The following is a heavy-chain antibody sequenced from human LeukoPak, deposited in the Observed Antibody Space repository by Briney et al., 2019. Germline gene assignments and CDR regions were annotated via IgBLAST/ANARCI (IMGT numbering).Heavy chain of an antibody. D-gene: IGHD6-13*01. V-gene: IGHV3-30-3*01. J-gene: IGHJ4*02. Sequence: GGSLRLSCEASGFTFSGYWMHWVRQAPGKGLEWVAVISYDGSNKYYADSVKGRFTISRDNSKNTLYLQMNSLRAEDTAVYYCARDDSSSWLFDYWGQGTLVTVSS. CDR2: ISYDGSNK. CDR1: GFTFSGYW. CDR3: ARDDSSSWLFDY.